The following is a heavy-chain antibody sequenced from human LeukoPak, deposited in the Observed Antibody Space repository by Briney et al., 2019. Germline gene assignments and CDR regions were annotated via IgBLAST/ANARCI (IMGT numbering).Heavy chain of an antibody. V-gene: IGHV3-23*01. CDR3: ARGKGTSWKYYFGS. CDR1: GFTFNTFA. CDR2: MGGSSGTT. Sequence: PGGSLRLSCAASGFTFNTFAMSWVRQAPGEGLEWTSVMGGSSGTTYYADSVKGRFTISRDNSKNMLFLQMNSLRAEDTAVYYCARGKGTSWKYYFGSWGQGTLVTVSS. D-gene: IGHD1-1*01. J-gene: IGHJ4*02.